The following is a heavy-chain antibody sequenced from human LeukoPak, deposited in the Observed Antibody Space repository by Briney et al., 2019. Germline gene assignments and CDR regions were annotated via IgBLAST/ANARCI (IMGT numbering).Heavy chain of an antibody. J-gene: IGHJ4*02. CDR2: INPNSGGT. CDR1: GGTFSKNA. D-gene: IGHD3-22*01. V-gene: IGHV1-2*02. Sequence: ASVKVSCKLSGGTFSKNAISWVRQAPGQGLEWMGWINPNSGGTNYAQKFQGRVTMTRDTSISTAYMELSRLRSDDTAVYYCARVWDYYDSSGNFDYWGQGTLVTVSS. CDR3: ARVWDYYDSSGNFDY.